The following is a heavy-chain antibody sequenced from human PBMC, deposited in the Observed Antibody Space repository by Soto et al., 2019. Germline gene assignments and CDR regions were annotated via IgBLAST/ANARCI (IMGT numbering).Heavy chain of an antibody. Sequence: GGSLRLSCTVSGFTFSNYAMSWVRQTPGKGLEWVSTINTSGGKFYADSVKGRFTVSRDNPKNTLYLQMNSLRVEDTAVYYCTKRVPYYFDFWGQGTLVTSPQ. V-gene: IGHV3-23*01. CDR2: INTSGGK. J-gene: IGHJ4*02. CDR3: TKRVPYYFDF. CDR1: GFTFSNYA.